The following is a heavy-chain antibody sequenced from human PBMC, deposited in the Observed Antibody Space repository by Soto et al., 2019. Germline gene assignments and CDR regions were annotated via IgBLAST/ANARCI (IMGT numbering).Heavy chain of an antibody. CDR1: GFTFSDYY. Sequence: PGGSLRLSCAASGFTFSDYYMSWIRQAPGKGLEWVSYISSSGSTIYYADSVKGRFTISRDNAKNSLYLQMNSLRAEDTAVYYCAREGHDYSNYFWFDPWGQGTLVTVSS. V-gene: IGHV3-11*01. D-gene: IGHD4-4*01. CDR3: AREGHDYSNYFWFDP. J-gene: IGHJ5*02. CDR2: ISSSGSTI.